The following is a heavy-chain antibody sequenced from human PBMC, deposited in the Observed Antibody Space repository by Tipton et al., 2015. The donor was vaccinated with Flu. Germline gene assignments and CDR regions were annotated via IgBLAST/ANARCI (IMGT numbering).Heavy chain of an antibody. CDR1: GYTFTSYG. D-gene: IGHD3-22*01. J-gene: IGHJ3*02. Sequence: QLVQSGAEVKKPGASVNVSCKASGYTFTSYGISWVRQAPGQGLEWMGWISAYNGNTNYAQKLQGRVTMTTDTSTSTAYMELRSLRSDDTAVYYCAANHYYDSSGYYFGVGAFDIWGQGTMVTVSS. CDR2: ISAYNGNT. V-gene: IGHV1-18*01. CDR3: AANHYYDSSGYYFGVGAFDI.